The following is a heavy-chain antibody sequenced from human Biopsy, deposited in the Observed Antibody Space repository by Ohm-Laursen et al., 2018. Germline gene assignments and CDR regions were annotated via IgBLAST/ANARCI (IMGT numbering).Heavy chain of an antibody. J-gene: IGHJ1*01. D-gene: IGHD4-23*01. CDR3: ARGSNEYGGLYFPH. Sequence: GTLSPTCTVSGGSFTGHYWAWIRQPPGKGLEWIGHISHTGYTSYKSSLKSRVTISLDTSRKHFSLRLTSLAAADTAVYYCARGSNEYGGLYFPHWGQGTLVTVSS. V-gene: IGHV4-59*11. CDR2: ISHTGYT. CDR1: GGSFTGHY.